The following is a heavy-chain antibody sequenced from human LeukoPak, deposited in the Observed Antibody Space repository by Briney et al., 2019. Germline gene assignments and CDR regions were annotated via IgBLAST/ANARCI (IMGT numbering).Heavy chain of an antibody. Sequence: SVKVSCKASGGTFSSYAISWVRQAPGQGLEWMGGIIPIFGTANYAQKFQGRVTITADESTSTAYMELSSLRSEDTAVYYCAAQTGYYYYYMDVWGKGTTVTVSS. CDR3: AAQTGYYYYYMDV. V-gene: IGHV1-69*13. D-gene: IGHD3-10*01. CDR1: GGTFSSYA. CDR2: IIPIFGTA. J-gene: IGHJ6*03.